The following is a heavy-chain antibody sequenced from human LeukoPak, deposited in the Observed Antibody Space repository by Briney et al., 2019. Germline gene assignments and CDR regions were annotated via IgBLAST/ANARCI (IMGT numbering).Heavy chain of an antibody. J-gene: IGHJ4*02. D-gene: IGHD1-26*01. V-gene: IGHV4-59*01. CDR3: ARLRWQLIGPYFDY. CDR2: IYSSGNT. CDR1: GDSISTYY. Sequence: PSETLSLTCSFSGDSISTYYWSWIRQSPGKGLEWIGHIYSSGNTDYNSSLKSRVTISVDTSRSQFSLRLSSVTATDTAVYYCARLRWQLIGPYFDYWGQGILVTVPS.